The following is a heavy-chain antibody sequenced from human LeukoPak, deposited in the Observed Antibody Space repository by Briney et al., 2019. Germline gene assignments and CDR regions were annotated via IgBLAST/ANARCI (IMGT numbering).Heavy chain of an antibody. CDR2: IDPSSTYI. D-gene: IGHD5-24*01. CDR3: ASRDGYNPLRN. Sequence: PGGSLRLSCSASRFTFSSYTMNWVRQAPGKGLERVSSIDPSSTYIYYADSVKGRFTISRDNAQNSLYLQMNSLRAEDTAVYYCASRDGYNPLRNWGQGTLVTVSS. V-gene: IGHV3-21*01. CDR1: RFTFSSYT. J-gene: IGHJ4*02.